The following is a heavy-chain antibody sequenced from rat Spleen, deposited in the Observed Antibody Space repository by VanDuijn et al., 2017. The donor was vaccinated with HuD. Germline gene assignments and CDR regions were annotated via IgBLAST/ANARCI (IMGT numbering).Heavy chain of an antibody. CDR2: ISSGGIT. J-gene: IGHJ2*01. CDR1: GFSLISYA. CDR3: PRADIASVSSDGI. V-gene: IGHV2-6*01. D-gene: IGHD1-2*01. Sequence: QVQLKESGPGLVQSSQTLSLTCTVSGFSLISYAVNWIRQPPGKGLEWMGVISSGGITYYNSALKSRLSISRDTSKSQVFLKMNSLQTEDTAIYFCPRADIASVSSDGIWGQGVMVTVSS.